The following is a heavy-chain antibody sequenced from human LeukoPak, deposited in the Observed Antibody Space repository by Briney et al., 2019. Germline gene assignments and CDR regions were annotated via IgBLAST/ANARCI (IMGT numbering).Heavy chain of an antibody. D-gene: IGHD7-27*01. CDR2: IGGRGDRT. Sequence: PGRSLRLSCAASGFTFSNYGMDWVRQAPGKGLEWVSGIGGRGDRTYFADSVKGRFAISRDNSKNTMYLQMSSLRAEDTAIYYCARDQDWGSFDIWGQGTMVTVSS. CDR3: ARDQDWGSFDI. J-gene: IGHJ3*02. CDR1: GFTFSNYG. V-gene: IGHV3-23*01.